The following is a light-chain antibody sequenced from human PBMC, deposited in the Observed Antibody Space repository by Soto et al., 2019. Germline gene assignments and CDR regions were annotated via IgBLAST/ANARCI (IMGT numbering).Light chain of an antibody. J-gene: IGKJ5*01. Sequence: ETMMTQSPDTLSVSLGERATLSCRASQSLRSSLAWYQQKPGQAPRLLIYDASTRANGIPARFSGSGSGTDFTLTISSLEPEDFAVYYCQQRSNWPLITFGQGTRLEIK. CDR2: DAS. CDR3: QQRSNWPLIT. V-gene: IGKV3-11*01. CDR1: QSLRSS.